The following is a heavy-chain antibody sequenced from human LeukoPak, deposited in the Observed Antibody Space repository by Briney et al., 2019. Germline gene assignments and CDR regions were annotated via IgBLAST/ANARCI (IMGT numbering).Heavy chain of an antibody. CDR3: ARERSGSYYSEDAFDI. J-gene: IGHJ3*02. D-gene: IGHD1-26*01. V-gene: IGHV3-64*01. CDR1: GFPFSSYA. Sequence: GSLRPPCGASGFPFSSYALAWGRPAPGEGLEFFLAFSSNGGSTYYANSVKGRFTISRDNSKNTLYLQMGSLRAEDMAVYYCARERSGSYYSEDAFDIWGQGTMVTVSS. CDR2: FSSNGGST.